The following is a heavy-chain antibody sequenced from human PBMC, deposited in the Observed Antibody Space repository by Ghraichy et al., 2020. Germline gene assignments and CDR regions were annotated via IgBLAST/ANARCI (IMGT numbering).Heavy chain of an antibody. CDR2: ISGSGGST. V-gene: IGHV3-23*01. Sequence: GGSLRRSCAASGFTFSSYAMSWVRQAPGKGLEWVSAISGSGGSTYYADSVKGRFTISRDNSKNTLYLQMNSLRAEDTAVYYCAKVVSYYGSGYFDYWGQGTLVTVSS. J-gene: IGHJ4*02. CDR3: AKVVSYYGSGYFDY. D-gene: IGHD3-10*01. CDR1: GFTFSSYA.